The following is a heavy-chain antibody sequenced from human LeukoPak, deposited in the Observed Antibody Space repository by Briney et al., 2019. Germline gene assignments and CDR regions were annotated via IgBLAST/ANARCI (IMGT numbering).Heavy chain of an antibody. CDR2: IYGTGST. Sequence: SETLSLTCAVSGYSLGKNYYWGWIRPPPGKGLEWIGRIYGTGSTSYNPSLMNRVTMSGDTSKNHFSLKLTSVTAADTAVYYCSRYDSRGSASTRFDYWGQGILVTISS. V-gene: IGHV4-38-2*01. CDR3: SRYDSRGSASTRFDY. CDR1: GYSLGKNYY. D-gene: IGHD3-16*01. J-gene: IGHJ4*02.